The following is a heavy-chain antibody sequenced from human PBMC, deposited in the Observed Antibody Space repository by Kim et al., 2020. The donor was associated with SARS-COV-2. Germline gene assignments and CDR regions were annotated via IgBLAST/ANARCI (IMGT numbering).Heavy chain of an antibody. CDR3: ARNKYGGNFPFDY. Sequence: YAHDFTGQFVFSLDTSCSTAYLQITNLKAEDTAVYYCARNKYGGNFPFDYWGQGTLVTVSP. J-gene: IGHJ4*02. D-gene: IGHD2-21*02. V-gene: IGHV7-4-1*02.